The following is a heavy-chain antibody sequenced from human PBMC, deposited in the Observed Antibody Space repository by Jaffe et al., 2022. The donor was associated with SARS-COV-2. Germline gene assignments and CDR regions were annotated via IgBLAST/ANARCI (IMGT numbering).Heavy chain of an antibody. Sequence: EVQLVESGGGLVKPGGSLRLSCAASGFTFSSYSMNWVRQAPGKGLEWVSSISSSSSYIYYADSVKGRFTISRDNAKNSLYLQMNSLRAEDTAVYYCARVELVVVVAATLPDYWGQGTLVTVSS. CDR2: ISSSSSYI. J-gene: IGHJ4*02. V-gene: IGHV3-21*01. D-gene: IGHD2-15*01. CDR3: ARVELVVVVAATLPDY. CDR1: GFTFSSYS.